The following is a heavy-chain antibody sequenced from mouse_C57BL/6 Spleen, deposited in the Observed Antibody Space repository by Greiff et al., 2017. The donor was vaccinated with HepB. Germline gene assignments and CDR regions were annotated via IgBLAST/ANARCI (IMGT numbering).Heavy chain of an antibody. CDR3: ARRRGVSYSNYVDYAMDY. CDR2: INPSNGGT. Sequence: VQLQQPGTELVKPGASVKLSCKASGYTFTSHWMHWVKQRPGQGLEWIGNINPSNGGTNYNEKFKSKATLTVDKSSSTAYMQLSSLTSEDSAVYYCARRRGVSYSNYVDYAMDYWGQGTSVTVSS. CDR1: GYTFTSHW. D-gene: IGHD2-5*01. J-gene: IGHJ4*01. V-gene: IGHV1-53*01.